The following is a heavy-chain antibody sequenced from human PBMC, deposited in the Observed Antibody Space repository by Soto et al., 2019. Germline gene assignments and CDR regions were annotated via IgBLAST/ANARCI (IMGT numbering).Heavy chain of an antibody. CDR2: ISAYNGNT. CDR1: GYTFTSYG. CDR3: ARDLSIAAAGTMVGPQLGY. Sequence: QVQLVQSGAEVKKPGASVKVSCKASGYTFTSYGISWVRQAPGQGLEWMGWISAYNGNTNYAQKLQGRVTMTTDTSTSTAFMELRSLRSDDTAVYYCARDLSIAAAGTMVGPQLGYWGQGTLVTVSS. D-gene: IGHD6-13*01. V-gene: IGHV1-18*01. J-gene: IGHJ4*02.